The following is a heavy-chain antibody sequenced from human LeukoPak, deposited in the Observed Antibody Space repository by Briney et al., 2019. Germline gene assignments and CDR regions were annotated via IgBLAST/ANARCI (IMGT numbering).Heavy chain of an antibody. CDR3: ASGYCSGGSCYSIAFDI. Sequence: ASVKVSCKASGYTFTSYYMHWVRQAPGQGLEWMGIINPSGGSTSYAQKFQGRVTMTRDTSTSTVYMGLSSLRSEDTAVYYCASGYCSGGSCYSIAFDIWGQGTMVTVSS. J-gene: IGHJ3*02. CDR2: INPSGGST. V-gene: IGHV1-46*01. D-gene: IGHD2-15*01. CDR1: GYTFTSYY.